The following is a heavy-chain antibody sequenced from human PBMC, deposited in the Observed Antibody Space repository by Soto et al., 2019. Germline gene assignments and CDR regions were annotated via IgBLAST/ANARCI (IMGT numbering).Heavy chain of an antibody. CDR1: GFTVSSYT. V-gene: IGHV3-21*01. J-gene: IGHJ5*02. CDR2: ISSRSSYI. CDR3: ARGNYDYVWGSYRSPNNWFDP. Sequence: EVQPGESGGGLVKPGGSLRLSCAASGFTVSSYTMNWVRQAPGKGLEWVSSISSRSSYIYYADSVKGRFTISRDNAKNSLYLQMNSLRAEDTAVYYCARGNYDYVWGSYRSPNNWFDPWGQGTLVTVSS. D-gene: IGHD3-16*02.